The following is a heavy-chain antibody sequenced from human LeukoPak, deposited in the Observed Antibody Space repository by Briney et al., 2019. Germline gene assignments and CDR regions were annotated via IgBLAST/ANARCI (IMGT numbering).Heavy chain of an antibody. CDR1: GFTVSTNY. V-gene: IGHV3-53*01. J-gene: IGHJ3*02. Sequence: PGGSLRLSCAASGFTVSTNYMTWVRQAPGKGLEWVSVIYSGGSTYYADSVKGRFTISRDNSRNTLYLQMNSLRVEDTAAYYCARRRSTSWASDIWGQGTMVTVSS. CDR3: ARRRSTSWASDI. D-gene: IGHD6-13*01. CDR2: IYSGGST.